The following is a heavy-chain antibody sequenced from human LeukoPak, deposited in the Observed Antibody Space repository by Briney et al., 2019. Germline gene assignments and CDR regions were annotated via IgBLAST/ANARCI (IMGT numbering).Heavy chain of an antibody. CDR3: ARATDFWSGYYQGPFDY. D-gene: IGHD3-3*01. V-gene: IGHV3-53*01. CDR1: GFTDSSNY. J-gene: IGHJ4*02. CDR2: IYSGGST. Sequence: GGSLRLSCAASGFTDSSNYMSWVRQAPGKGLEWVSVIYSGGSTYYADSVKGRFTISRDNSKNTLYLQMNSLRAEDTAVYYCARATDFWSGYYQGPFDYWGQGTLVTVSS.